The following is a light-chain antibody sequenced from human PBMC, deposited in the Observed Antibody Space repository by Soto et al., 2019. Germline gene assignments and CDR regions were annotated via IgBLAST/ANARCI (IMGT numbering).Light chain of an antibody. CDR2: EAS. CDR3: HQRYSWPHT. Sequence: EIILTQSPATLSLSPGERATLSCRASHSVSSYLAWYQEKPGQPPRLLISEASNRATGIPARFSSSGSGTDFTLTISSLEPEDFAVSFCHQRYSWPHTFGQGTKLEI. CDR1: HSVSSY. V-gene: IGKV3-11*01. J-gene: IGKJ2*01.